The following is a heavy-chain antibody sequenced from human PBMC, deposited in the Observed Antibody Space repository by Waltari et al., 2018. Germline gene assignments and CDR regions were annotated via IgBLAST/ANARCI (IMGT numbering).Heavy chain of an antibody. CDR3: ARGPAAITNWFDP. V-gene: IGHV4-59*01. CDR2: IYNTGRT. Sequence: QVQLQESGPGLVKPSETLSLTCTVSGGSMSTYHWSWIRQPPGKGLEWIGEIYNTGRTNYNPALKSRVTISVDTSKDQFSLHRSSVTAADTAVYFCARGPAAITNWFDPWGQGTLVTVSS. J-gene: IGHJ5*02. D-gene: IGHD2-2*01. CDR1: GGSMSTYH.